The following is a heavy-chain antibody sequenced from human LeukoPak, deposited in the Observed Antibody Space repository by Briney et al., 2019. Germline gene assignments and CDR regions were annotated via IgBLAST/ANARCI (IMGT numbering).Heavy chain of an antibody. Sequence: GGSLRLSCAASGFTFSSYGMHWVRQAPGKGLEWVAVISYDGSNKYYADSVKGRFTISRDNSKNTLYLQMNSLRAEDTAVYYCAKGGCDGSGSSCFDYWGQGTLVTVSS. CDR3: AKGGCDGSGSSCFDY. CDR2: ISYDGSNK. V-gene: IGHV3-30*18. D-gene: IGHD3-10*01. J-gene: IGHJ4*02. CDR1: GFTFSSYG.